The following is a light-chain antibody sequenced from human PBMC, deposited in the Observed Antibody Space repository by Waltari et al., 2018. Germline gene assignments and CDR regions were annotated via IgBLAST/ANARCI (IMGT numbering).Light chain of an antibody. V-gene: IGKV1-5*03. J-gene: IGKJ4*01. CDR2: KAS. Sequence: DIQMTQSPSTLSASVGDRVTITCRASQSISSWLAWYQQKPGKAPNLLIFKASTLENGVPVRFSAAKSGNTASLTISGLQSEDEADYYCCSYAGSYTFAIFGGGTK. CDR3: CSYAGSYTFAI. CDR1: QSISSW.